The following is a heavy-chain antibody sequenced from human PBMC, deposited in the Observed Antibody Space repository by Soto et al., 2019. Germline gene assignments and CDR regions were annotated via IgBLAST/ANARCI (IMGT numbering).Heavy chain of an antibody. D-gene: IGHD6-6*01. CDR1: SDSMNSGGYY. CDR3: ARRGGSSSGYYYYAMGV. CDR2: IYSNGDT. J-gene: IGHJ6*02. V-gene: IGHV4-31*03. Sequence: SETLSLTCSVSSDSMNSGGYYWSWIRQHPGKGLEWIGYIYSNGDTYYNPSLKSRVTISVDTSKNQFSLNLTSVTAADTAVYYCARRGGSSSGYYYYAMGVWGQGTTVTVSS.